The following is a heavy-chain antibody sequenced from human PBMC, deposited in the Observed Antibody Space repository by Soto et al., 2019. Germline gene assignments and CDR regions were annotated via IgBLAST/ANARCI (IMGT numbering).Heavy chain of an antibody. CDR2: MNPNSGNT. CDR3: ARVSMGSSSEDFQH. CDR1: GYSFTSYD. J-gene: IGHJ1*01. V-gene: IGHV1-8*01. Sequence: QVQLVQSGAEVKKPGASVKVSCKASGYSFTSYDINWVRQATGQGLERMGWMNPNSGNTGYAQKFQGRVTMTRNTSISTAYMELSSLRSEDTAVYYCARVSMGSSSEDFQHWGQGTLVTVSS. D-gene: IGHD6-6*01.